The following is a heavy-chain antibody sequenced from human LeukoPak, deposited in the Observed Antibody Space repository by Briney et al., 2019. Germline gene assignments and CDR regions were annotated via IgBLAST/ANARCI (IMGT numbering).Heavy chain of an antibody. CDR1: GFTFDDYG. Sequence: GGSLRLSCAASGFTFDDYGMSGVRQAPGKELEWVSGINWNGGSTGYADSVKGRFTISRDNAKNSLYLQMNSLRAEDTAVYYCARKVLPFLEWLPHPFDYWGQGTLVTVSS. V-gene: IGHV3-20*04. J-gene: IGHJ4*02. D-gene: IGHD3-3*01. CDR3: ARKVLPFLEWLPHPFDY. CDR2: INWNGGST.